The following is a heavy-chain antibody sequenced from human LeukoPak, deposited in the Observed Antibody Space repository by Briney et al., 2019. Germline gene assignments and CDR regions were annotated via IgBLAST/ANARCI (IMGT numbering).Heavy chain of an antibody. CDR3: AKDLSYSSGWGDYYYYGMDV. D-gene: IGHD6-19*01. V-gene: IGHV3-23*01. CDR2: LSGSGGST. Sequence: GGSLRLSCAASGFTFSSYAMSWVRQAPGKGLEWVSALSGSGGSTYYADSVKGRFTISRDNSKNTLYLQMNSLRAEDTAVYYCAKDLSYSSGWGDYYYYGMDVWGQGTTVTVSS. J-gene: IGHJ6*02. CDR1: GFTFSSYA.